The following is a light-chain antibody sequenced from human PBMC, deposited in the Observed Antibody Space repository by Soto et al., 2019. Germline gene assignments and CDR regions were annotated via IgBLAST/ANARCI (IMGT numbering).Light chain of an antibody. CDR1: QNIRSN. V-gene: IGKV3-15*01. CDR3: QQYYNWPPFT. Sequence: EIVMTQSPGTLSVSPGERATLSCRASQNIRSNLAWYQQKPGQAPRLLIYETSIRAPGIPARFSGSGSGTEFTLTISSLQSEDFAVYHCQQYYNWPPFTFGPGTKVDIK. CDR2: ETS. J-gene: IGKJ3*01.